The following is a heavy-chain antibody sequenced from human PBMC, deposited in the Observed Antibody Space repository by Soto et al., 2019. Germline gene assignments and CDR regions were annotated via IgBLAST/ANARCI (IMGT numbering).Heavy chain of an antibody. V-gene: IGHV3-30*03. D-gene: IGHD2-15*01. J-gene: IGHJ4*02. Sequence: QVHLVESGGGVVQSGRPLRLSCVGSGFTFSNNAMHWVRQAPGKGLEWVAFISYDAREIFYADPVKGRFTISRDNPKNPLFLHMKSPRAYDTAGYYCAIALVVDSSLDHWGQGTLVTVSS. CDR3: AIALVVDSSLDH. CDR1: GFTFSNNA. CDR2: ISYDAREI.